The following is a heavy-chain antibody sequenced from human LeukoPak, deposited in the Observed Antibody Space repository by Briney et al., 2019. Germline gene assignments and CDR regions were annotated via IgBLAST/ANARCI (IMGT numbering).Heavy chain of an antibody. CDR2: IYYSGST. V-gene: IGHV4-59*08. D-gene: IGHD4-17*01. CDR1: GGSISSYY. CDR3: ARHSLDYGDPTLDY. J-gene: IGHJ4*02. Sequence: SETLSLTRTVSGGSISSYYWSWIRQPPGKGLEWIGYIYYSGSTNYNPSLKSRVTISVDTSKNQFSLKLSSVTAADTAVYYCARHSLDYGDPTLDYWGQGTLVTVSS.